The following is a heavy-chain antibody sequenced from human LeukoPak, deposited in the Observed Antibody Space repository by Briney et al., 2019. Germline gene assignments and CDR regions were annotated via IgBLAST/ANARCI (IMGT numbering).Heavy chain of an antibody. CDR2: IYHSGST. V-gene: IGHV4-4*02. Sequence: PSETLSLTCAVSGGSISSSNWWSWVRQPPGKGLEWIGEIYHSGSTNYNPSLKSRVTISVDKSKNQFSLKLSSVTAADTAVYYCARDRRDYGDYYYFDYWGQGTLVTVSS. CDR3: ARDRRDYGDYYYFDY. CDR1: GGSISSSNW. D-gene: IGHD4-17*01. J-gene: IGHJ4*02.